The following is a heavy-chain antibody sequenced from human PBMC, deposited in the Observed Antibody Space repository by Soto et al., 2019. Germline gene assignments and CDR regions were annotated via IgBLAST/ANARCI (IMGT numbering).Heavy chain of an antibody. CDR2: IYKTGST. J-gene: IGHJ5*02. Sequence: PSETLSLTCTVSGGSISSGDYYWSWIRQHPGEGLEWLGYIYKTGSTDYNASLKSRVTMSVDATKNQFSLKVTSVTAADTAVYYCARARRYTSSWFWFDPWGQGTLVTVSS. V-gene: IGHV4-31*03. CDR1: GGSISSGDYY. D-gene: IGHD6-13*01. CDR3: ARARRYTSSWFWFDP.